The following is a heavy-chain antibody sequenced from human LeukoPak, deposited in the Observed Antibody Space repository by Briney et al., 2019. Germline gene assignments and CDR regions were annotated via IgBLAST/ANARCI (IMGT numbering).Heavy chain of an antibody. Sequence: TSETLSLTCAVYGGSFSGYYWSWIRQPPGKGLEWIGEINHSGSTNYNPSLKSRVTISVDTSKNQFSLKLSSVTAADTAVYYCARVALWFGELRHSFFDYWGQGTLVTVSS. V-gene: IGHV4-34*01. CDR1: GGSFSGYY. CDR2: INHSGST. CDR3: ARVALWFGELRHSFFDY. D-gene: IGHD3-10*01. J-gene: IGHJ4*02.